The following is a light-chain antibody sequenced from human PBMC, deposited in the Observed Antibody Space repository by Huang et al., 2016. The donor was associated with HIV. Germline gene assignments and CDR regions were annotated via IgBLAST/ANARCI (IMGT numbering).Light chain of an antibody. J-gene: IGKJ1*01. CDR1: QSVSSN. CDR3: QQYNDWPRT. Sequence: EIVMTQSPATLSVSPGERATLSCRASQSVSSNLVWYQQKPGQALRLLIYDASARATGIPHRFSGIGSGADFTLTINGLQSEDFVVYYCQQYNDWPRTFGQGTKVEIK. V-gene: IGKV3-15*01. CDR2: DAS.